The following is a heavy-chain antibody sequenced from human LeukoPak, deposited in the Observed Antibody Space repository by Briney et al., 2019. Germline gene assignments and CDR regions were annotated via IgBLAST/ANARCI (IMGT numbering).Heavy chain of an antibody. CDR3: ARDRGAARTPFDY. CDR1: GGSISSSSYY. V-gene: IGHV4-39*07. Sequence: SETLSLTCTVSGGSISSSSYYWGWIRQPPGKGLEWIGSIYYSGSTYYNPSLKSRVTISVDTSKNQFSLKLSSVTAADTAVYYCARDRGAARTPFDYWGRGTLVTVSS. D-gene: IGHD6-6*01. J-gene: IGHJ4*02. CDR2: IYYSGST.